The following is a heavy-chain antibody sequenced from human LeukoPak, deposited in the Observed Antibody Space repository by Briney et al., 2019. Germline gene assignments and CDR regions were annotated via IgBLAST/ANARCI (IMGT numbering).Heavy chain of an antibody. CDR1: GGSISSYY. CDR2: IYTSGST. J-gene: IGHJ4*02. D-gene: IGHD6-6*01. CDR3: ARVNLDSSSSAFFDY. V-gene: IGHV4-4*07. Sequence: SETLSLTGTVSGGSISSYYWSWIRQPAGKGLEWIGRIYTSGSTNYNPSLKSRVTMSVDTSKNQFSLKLSSVTAADTAVYYCARVNLDSSSSAFFDYWGQGTLVTVSS.